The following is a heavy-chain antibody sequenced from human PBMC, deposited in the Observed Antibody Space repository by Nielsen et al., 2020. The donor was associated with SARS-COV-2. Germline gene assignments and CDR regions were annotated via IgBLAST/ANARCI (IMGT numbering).Heavy chain of an antibody. J-gene: IGHJ4*02. CDR3: AKSTRSAVASIDY. Sequence: GESLKISCAASGFTVSSNYMSWVRQAPGKGLEWVSVIYSGGSTYYADSVKGRFTISRDNAKNSLYLQMNSLRAEDTALYYCAKSTRSAVASIDYWGQGTLVTVSS. D-gene: IGHD6-19*01. V-gene: IGHV3-53*05. CDR2: IYSGGST. CDR1: GFTVSSNY.